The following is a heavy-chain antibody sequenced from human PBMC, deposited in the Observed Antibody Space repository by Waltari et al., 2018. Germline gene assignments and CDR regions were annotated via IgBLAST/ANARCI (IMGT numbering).Heavy chain of an antibody. CDR2: IYYSGRT. J-gene: IGHJ4*02. CDR3: ARQWGGGYSYGHRYYFDY. Sequence: QLQLQESGPGLVKPSETLSLTCTVPGGSISRSSYYWGWIRQPPGQGLEWIGTIYYSGRTYYNPSLKSRVTISVDTSKNQFSLKLRSVTAADTAVYYCARQWGGGYSYGHRYYFDYWGQGTLVTVSS. V-gene: IGHV4-39*01. CDR1: GGSISRSSYY. D-gene: IGHD5-18*01.